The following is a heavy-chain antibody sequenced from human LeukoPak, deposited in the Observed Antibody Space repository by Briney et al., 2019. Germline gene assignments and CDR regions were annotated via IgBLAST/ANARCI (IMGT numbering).Heavy chain of an antibody. J-gene: IGHJ4*02. CDR3: ARGGAAATGVDY. CDR2: MNPNSGNT. Sequence: AAVKVSCKASGYTFTSYDINWVRQATGQGLEWMGWMNPNSGNTGYSQKFHGRVTMTRNTSISTAFMELSSLRSEDTAVYYCARGGAAATGVDYWGQGTLVTVSS. D-gene: IGHD2-15*01. CDR1: GYTFTSYD. V-gene: IGHV1-8*01.